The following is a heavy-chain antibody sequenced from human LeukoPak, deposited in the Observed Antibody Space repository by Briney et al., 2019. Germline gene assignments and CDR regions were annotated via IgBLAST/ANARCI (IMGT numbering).Heavy chain of an antibody. CDR3: ARVDGRYYYYYGMDV. Sequence: GGSLRLSCAASGFTFSSYWMSWVRQAPGKGLEWVANIKQDGSEKYYVDSVKGRFTISRDNAKNSLYLQMNSLRAEDTAVYYCARVDGRYYYYYGMDVWGQGTTVTVSS. CDR2: IKQDGSEK. V-gene: IGHV3-7*01. CDR1: GFTFSSYW. J-gene: IGHJ6*02. D-gene: IGHD1-26*01.